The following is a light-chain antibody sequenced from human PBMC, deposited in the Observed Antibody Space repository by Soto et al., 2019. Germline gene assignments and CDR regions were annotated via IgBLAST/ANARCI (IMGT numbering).Light chain of an antibody. Sequence: QSVLTQSPSASASLGASVTITCTVSSGHISYAIAWHQKQPGKGPRYLMDLNNDDSHTKGDGIPDRFSGSSSGADRFLIISGLQSEDEADYYCQTWGTGFQFFGGGTKLTVL. V-gene: IGLV4-69*01. CDR3: QTWGTGFQF. J-gene: IGLJ2*01. CDR2: LNNDDSH. CDR1: SGHISYA.